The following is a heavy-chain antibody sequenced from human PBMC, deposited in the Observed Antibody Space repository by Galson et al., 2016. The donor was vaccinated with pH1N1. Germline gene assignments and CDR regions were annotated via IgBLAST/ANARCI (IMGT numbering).Heavy chain of an antibody. CDR1: GYIFISYV. CDR3: AKGRGGSGDFDN. J-gene: IGHJ4*02. CDR2: VNPGNGDT. Sequence: SVKVSCKASGYIFISYVIHWVRQAPGQRLEWMGFVNPGNGDTKYSQKFQDRVTITTDTSASTASMEFTSLTSEDTAVYYCAKGRGGSGDFDNWGQGTLVTVSS. D-gene: IGHD3-10*01. V-gene: IGHV1-3*01.